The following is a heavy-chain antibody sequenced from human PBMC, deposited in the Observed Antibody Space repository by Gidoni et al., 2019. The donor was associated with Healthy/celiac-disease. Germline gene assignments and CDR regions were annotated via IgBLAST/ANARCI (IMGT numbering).Heavy chain of an antibody. D-gene: IGHD2-15*01. CDR3: ATPLGVVSGAMAV. CDR2: FDPEDAEI. Sequence: VQLVQSGAEVKKPGASVKVSCKVSGYTLIDLSMHWVRQAPGKGLEWMGGFDPEDAEIIYAQKFQGRVTMTEDTSTDTAYMELSSLRSEDTAVYYCATPLGVVSGAMAVWGQGTTVTVSS. V-gene: IGHV1-24*01. CDR1: GYTLIDLS. J-gene: IGHJ6*02.